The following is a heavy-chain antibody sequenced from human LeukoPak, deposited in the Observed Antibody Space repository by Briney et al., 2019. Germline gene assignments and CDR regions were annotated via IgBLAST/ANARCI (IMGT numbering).Heavy chain of an antibody. CDR2: ISSSSSYI. V-gene: IGHV3-21*01. J-gene: IGHJ6*02. CDR3: ARERDYGDYVRLDYYYYGIDV. CDR1: GFTFSSHS. Sequence: GGSLRLSCAASGFTFSSHSMNWVRQAPGKGLEWVSSISSSSSYIYYADSVKGRFTIPRDNAKNSLYLQMNSLRAEDTAVYYCARERDYGDYVRLDYYYYGIDVWGQGTTVTVSS. D-gene: IGHD4-17*01.